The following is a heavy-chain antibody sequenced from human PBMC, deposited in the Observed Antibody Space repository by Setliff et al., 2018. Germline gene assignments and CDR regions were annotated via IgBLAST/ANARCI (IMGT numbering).Heavy chain of an antibody. D-gene: IGHD3-10*01. CDR3: ARAPLVRGSEYAFDI. CDR2: ISSSSSYI. CDR1: GFTFSDYY. V-gene: IGHV3-11*06. Sequence: GGSLRLSCAASGFTFSDYYMSWIRQAPGKGLEWVSSISSSSSYIYYADSVKGRFTISRDNAKNSLYLQMNSLRAEDTAVYYCARAPLVRGSEYAFDIWGQGTMVTVSS. J-gene: IGHJ3*02.